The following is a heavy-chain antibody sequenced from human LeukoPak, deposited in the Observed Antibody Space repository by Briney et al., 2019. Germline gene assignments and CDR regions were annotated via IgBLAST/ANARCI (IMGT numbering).Heavy chain of an antibody. D-gene: IGHD5-18*01. J-gene: IGHJ5*02. CDR1: GGSFSGYY. Sequence: SETLSLTCAVYGGSFSGYYLSWIRQPPGKGLEWIGESNHSGSTNYNPSLKSRATISVDTFKIQFSLKLSSVTAADTAVYYCARGRRGYPTQPWGQGTMVTVSS. V-gene: IGHV4-34*01. CDR3: ARGRRGYPTQP. CDR2: SNHSGST.